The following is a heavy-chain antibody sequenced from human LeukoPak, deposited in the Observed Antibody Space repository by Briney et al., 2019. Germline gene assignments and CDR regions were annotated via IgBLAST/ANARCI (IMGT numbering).Heavy chain of an antibody. V-gene: IGHV1-2*02. Sequence: ASVKVSCKASGYTFTGSYLHWVRQAPGQRLEWMGGISLDSGGTNIAHNFQGRVTMTRDTSISTAYMELSSLRSDDTAMYFCARDPGLMVYAISSTAYYFDYWGQGTLVTVSS. D-gene: IGHD2-8*01. CDR3: ARDPGLMVYAISSTAYYFDY. CDR1: GYTFTGSY. CDR2: ISLDSGGT. J-gene: IGHJ4*02.